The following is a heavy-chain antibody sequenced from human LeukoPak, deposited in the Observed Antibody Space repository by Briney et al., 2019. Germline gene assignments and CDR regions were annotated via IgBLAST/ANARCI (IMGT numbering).Heavy chain of an antibody. CDR3: ARESIFGPDPDH. D-gene: IGHD3-3*02. CDR2: IYSGGST. Sequence: GGSLRLSCAASGFTVSSNYMSWVRQAPGKGLEWVSVIYSGGSTYYADSVKGRFTISRDNSKNTLYLQMNSLRAEDTAVYYCARESIFGPDPDHWGQGTLVTVSS. J-gene: IGHJ4*02. CDR1: GFTVSSNY. V-gene: IGHV3-66*01.